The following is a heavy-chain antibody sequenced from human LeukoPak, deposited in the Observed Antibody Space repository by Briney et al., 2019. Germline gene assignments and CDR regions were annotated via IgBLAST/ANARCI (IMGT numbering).Heavy chain of an antibody. J-gene: IGHJ3*02. CDR1: GGSISSYY. D-gene: IGHD2-2*01. CDR3: ARENQLPPPGAFDI. CDR2: IYYSGST. V-gene: IGHV4-59*06. Sequence: SETLSLTCTVSGGSISSYYWSWVRQHPGKGLEWIGYIYYSGSTYYNPSLKSRVTISVDTSKNQFSLKLSSVTAADTAVYYCARENQLPPPGAFDIWGQGKMVTVSS.